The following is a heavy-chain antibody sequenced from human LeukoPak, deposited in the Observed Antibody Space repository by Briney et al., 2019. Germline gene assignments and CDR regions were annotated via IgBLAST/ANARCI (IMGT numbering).Heavy chain of an antibody. CDR1: GGSFSGYY. Sequence: SETLSLTCAVYGGSFSGYYWSWIRQPPGKGLEWIGEINHSGSTNYNPSLKSRVTISVDTSKHQFSLKLSSVTAADTAVYYCARGSARFDYWGQGTLVTVSS. CDR2: INHSGST. V-gene: IGHV4-34*01. J-gene: IGHJ4*02. D-gene: IGHD3-3*01. CDR3: ARGSARFDY.